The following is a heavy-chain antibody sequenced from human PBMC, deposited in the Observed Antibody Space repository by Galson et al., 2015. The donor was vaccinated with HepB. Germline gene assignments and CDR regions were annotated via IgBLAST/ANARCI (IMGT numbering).Heavy chain of an antibody. Sequence: SVKVSCKAYRYTFTKFGISWVRQAPGQGLEWMGWINPSNGNTNYAQKFQGRVIMTTDTSTSTAYMELRSLRSDDTAVYYCARGGMATIGGPTFDYWGQGTLVTFSS. D-gene: IGHD5-24*01. V-gene: IGHV1-18*01. J-gene: IGHJ4*02. CDR2: INPSNGNT. CDR1: RYTFTKFG. CDR3: ARGGMATIGGPTFDY.